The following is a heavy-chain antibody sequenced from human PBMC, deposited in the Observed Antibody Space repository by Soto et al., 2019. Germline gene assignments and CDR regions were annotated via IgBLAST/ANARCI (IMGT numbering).Heavy chain of an antibody. CDR2: INTDGNER. V-gene: IGHV3-7*01. J-gene: IGHJ4*02. Sequence: VGSLRLSCFFSVFSFSDYWVTWVGHVPVQWPEWVANINTDGNERYYVDFVEGRFSISRDNAKRSVYLEMNRLRADDTAVYFCAREETHYYGEGSYRHWGRGTPVTVS. CDR1: VFSFSDYW. CDR3: AREETHYYGEGSYRH. D-gene: IGHD3-10*01.